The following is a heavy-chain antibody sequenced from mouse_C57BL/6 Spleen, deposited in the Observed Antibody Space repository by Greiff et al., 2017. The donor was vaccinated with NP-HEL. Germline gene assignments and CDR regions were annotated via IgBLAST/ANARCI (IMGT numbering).Heavy chain of an antibody. CDR2: IDPSDSYT. D-gene: IGHD1-1*01. Sequence: QVQLQQPGAELVMPGASVKLSCKASGYTFTSYWMHWVKQRPGQGLEWIGEIDPSDSYTNYNQKFKGKSTLTVDKSSSTAYMQLSSLTSEDSAIYSCARSLTTVVLWYFDVWGTGTTVTVSS. J-gene: IGHJ1*03. V-gene: IGHV1-69*01. CDR1: GYTFTSYW. CDR3: ARSLTTVVLWYFDV.